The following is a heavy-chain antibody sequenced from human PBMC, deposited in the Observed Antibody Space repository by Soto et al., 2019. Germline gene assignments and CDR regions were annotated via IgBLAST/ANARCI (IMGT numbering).Heavy chain of an antibody. CDR1: GGSFSGYY. Sequence: TLSLTCAVYGGSFSGYYWSWIRQPPGKGLEWIGEINHSGSTNYNPSLKSRVTISVDTSKNQFSLKLSSVTAADTAVYYCASMGRDERCTNGVCPGSPNFDYRGQRTLVTVSS. J-gene: IGHJ4*02. D-gene: IGHD2-8*01. CDR3: ASMGRDERCTNGVCPGSPNFDY. CDR2: INHSGST. V-gene: IGHV4-34*01.